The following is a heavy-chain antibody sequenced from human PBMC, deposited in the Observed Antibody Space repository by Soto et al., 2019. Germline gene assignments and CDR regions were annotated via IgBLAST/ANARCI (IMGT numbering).Heavy chain of an antibody. CDR3: ARELHYYGSGLLDS. V-gene: IGHV4-38-2*02. CDR1: DYSISSGYY. J-gene: IGHJ4*02. Sequence: SETLSLTCIVSDYSISSGYYWGWVRQSPGRGLEWIGSTFHSGSSYSNPSLKSRVTISVDTSKNQFSLKLTSVTAADTAVYYCARELHYYGSGLLDSWGQGTLVTVSS. D-gene: IGHD3-10*01. CDR2: TFHSGSS.